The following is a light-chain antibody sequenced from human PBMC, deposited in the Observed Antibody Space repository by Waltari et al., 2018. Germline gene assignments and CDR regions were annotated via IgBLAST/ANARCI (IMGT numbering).Light chain of an antibody. J-gene: IGLJ2*01. CDR1: NIGSKS. CDR2: EDS. Sequence: SYVLTQPPSVSVAPGQTASITCGGDNIGSKSVHWYQQKAGQAPVLVVHEDSDRPSGSPERRSGSNSGNTATLTISRVEAGDEADFYCQVWDSGSGHPHVVFGGGTRLTVL. CDR3: QVWDSGSGHPHVV. V-gene: IGLV3-21*02.